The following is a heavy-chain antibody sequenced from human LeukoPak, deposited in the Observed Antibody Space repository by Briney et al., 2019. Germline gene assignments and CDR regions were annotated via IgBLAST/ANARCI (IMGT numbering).Heavy chain of an antibody. CDR2: IRYDGSNK. J-gene: IGHJ4*02. Sequence: PGVSLRLSCAASGFTFSSYGMHWVRQAPGKGLEWVAFIRYDGSNKYYADSVKGRFTISRDNSKNTLYLQMNSLRAEDTAVYYCAKVTIFGVVIPYLFDYWGQGTLVTVSS. V-gene: IGHV3-30*02. CDR3: AKVTIFGVVIPYLFDY. CDR1: GFTFSSYG. D-gene: IGHD3-3*01.